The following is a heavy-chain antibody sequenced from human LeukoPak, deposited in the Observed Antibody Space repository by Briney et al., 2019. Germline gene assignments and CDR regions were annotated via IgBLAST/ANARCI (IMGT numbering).Heavy chain of an antibody. CDR3: AREERYYGSGAFDP. CDR1: GFTFSSYG. V-gene: IGHV3-30*02. CDR2: IRYDGSNK. D-gene: IGHD3-10*01. J-gene: IGHJ5*02. Sequence: GGSLRLSCAASGFTFSSYGMHWVRQAPGKGLEWVAFIRYDGSNKYYADSVKGRFTISRDDSKYTLYLQMNSLRAEDTAVYYCAREERYYGSGAFDPWGQGTLVTVSS.